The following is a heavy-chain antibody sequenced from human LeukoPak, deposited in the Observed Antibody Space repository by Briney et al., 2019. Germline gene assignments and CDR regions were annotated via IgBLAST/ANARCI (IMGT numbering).Heavy chain of an antibody. Sequence: GGSLRLSCAASGFRFSDYWMTWVRQAPGKGLECVANIKTDGSAKYYPDSVKGRFTVSRDNAKNSLYLEMKSLRPDDTALYYCAKDGRQLRTDEPWLDNWGQGTLVTVS. D-gene: IGHD5-12*01. CDR2: IKTDGSAK. V-gene: IGHV3-7*03. CDR1: GFRFSDYW. CDR3: AKDGRQLRTDEPWLDN. J-gene: IGHJ4*02.